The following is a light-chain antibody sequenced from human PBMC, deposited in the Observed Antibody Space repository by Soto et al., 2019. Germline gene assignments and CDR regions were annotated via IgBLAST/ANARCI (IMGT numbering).Light chain of an antibody. CDR1: QSVNYN. CDR2: GAS. J-gene: IGKJ1*01. Sequence: ETLMTQSPATLSVSPGERATLSCRASQSVNYNLAWYQQKLGQAPRVLIYGASTRATGIPARFNGSGSVTEFILTIASLQSEDSAVYDCQEYNTWPWTFGQGTKVEFK. V-gene: IGKV3-15*01. CDR3: QEYNTWPWT.